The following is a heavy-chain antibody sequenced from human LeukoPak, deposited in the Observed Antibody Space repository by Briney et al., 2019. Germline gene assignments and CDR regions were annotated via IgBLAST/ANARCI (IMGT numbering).Heavy chain of an antibody. Sequence: GGSLRLSCAASGFIFSSYAMSWVRQAPGKGPEWVSAISGSGGSTYYADSVKGRFTISRDNSKNTLYLQMNSLRAEDTAVYYCARRPYYYDSLDYWGQGTLVTVSS. CDR2: ISGSGGST. CDR1: GFIFSSYA. CDR3: ARRPYYYDSLDY. J-gene: IGHJ4*02. D-gene: IGHD3-22*01. V-gene: IGHV3-23*01.